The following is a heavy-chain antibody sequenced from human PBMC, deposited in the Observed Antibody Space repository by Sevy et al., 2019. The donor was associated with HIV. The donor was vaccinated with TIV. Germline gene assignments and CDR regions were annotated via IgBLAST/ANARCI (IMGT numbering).Heavy chain of an antibody. CDR1: GGSISSYY. V-gene: IGHV4-4*07. Sequence: SDTLSLTCTVSGGSISSYYWSWIRQPAGKGLEWIGRIYTSGSTNYNPSLKSRVTMSVDTSKNQFSLKLSSVTAADTAVYYCARDNDPIAVAGWWDYWGQGTLVTVSS. CDR3: ARDNDPIAVAGWWDY. D-gene: IGHD6-19*01. CDR2: IYTSGST. J-gene: IGHJ4*02.